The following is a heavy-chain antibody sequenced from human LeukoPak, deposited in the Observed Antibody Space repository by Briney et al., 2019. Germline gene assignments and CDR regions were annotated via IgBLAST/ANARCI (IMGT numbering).Heavy chain of an antibody. CDR2: ISAYNGNT. D-gene: IGHD3-22*01. V-gene: IGHV1-18*04. CDR3: ARDLYDSSGYYPKHDAFDI. CDR1: GYTFTGYY. Sequence: ASVKVSCKASGYTFTGYYMHWVRQAPGQGLEWMGWISAYNGNTNYAQKLQGRVTMTTDTSTSTAYMELRSLRSDDTAVYYCARDLYDSSGYYPKHDAFDIWGQGTMVTVSS. J-gene: IGHJ3*02.